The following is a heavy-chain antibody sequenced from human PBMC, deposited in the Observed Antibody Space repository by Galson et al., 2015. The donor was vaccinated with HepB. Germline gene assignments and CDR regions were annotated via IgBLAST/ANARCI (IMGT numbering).Heavy chain of an antibody. V-gene: IGHV3-53*01. CDR2: LYSGGST. Sequence: SLRLSCAASGFIVSSNYMSWVRQAPGKGLEWVSVLYSGGSTYYADSVKGRFTVSRDNSKNTLYLQMNSLRAEDTAVYYCARSTPDFWRGYYPLFDYWGQGTLVTVSS. D-gene: IGHD3-3*01. J-gene: IGHJ4*02. CDR1: GFIVSSNY. CDR3: ARSTPDFWRGYYPLFDY.